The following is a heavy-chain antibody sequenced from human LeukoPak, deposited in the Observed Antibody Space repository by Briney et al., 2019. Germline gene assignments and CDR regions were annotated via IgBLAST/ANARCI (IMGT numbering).Heavy chain of an antibody. CDR3: AKRYKHTPDAFDI. Sequence: GGSLRLSCAASGFTFSSYAMSWVRQAPGKGLEWVSAITGSGESTYYADSVKGRFTISRDNSKNSLYLQMNSLRTEDTALYYCAKRYKHTPDAFDIWGQGTMVTVSS. V-gene: IGHV3-23*01. CDR1: GFTFSSYA. CDR2: ITGSGEST. D-gene: IGHD2-15*01. J-gene: IGHJ3*02.